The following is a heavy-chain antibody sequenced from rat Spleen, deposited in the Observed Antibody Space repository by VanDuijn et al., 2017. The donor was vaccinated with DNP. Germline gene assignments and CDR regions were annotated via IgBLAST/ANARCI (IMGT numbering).Heavy chain of an antibody. D-gene: IGHD1-11*01. CDR2: ITISGDST. CDR1: GFSFSDYN. J-gene: IGHJ3*01. CDR3: VRDGFNYGGLFAY. Sequence: EVQLVESGGGLVQPGRSLKLSCAASGFSFSDYNMAWVRQSPKQCLEWVATITISGDSTYYPDSVQGRFTISRDNAKNTLYLQMSSLRSEDTATYYCVRDGFNYGGLFAYWGQGTLVTVSS. V-gene: IGHV5-7*01.